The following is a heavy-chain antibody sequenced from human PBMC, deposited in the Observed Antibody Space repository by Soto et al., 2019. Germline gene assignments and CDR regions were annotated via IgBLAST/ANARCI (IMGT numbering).Heavy chain of an antibody. J-gene: IGHJ4*02. CDR2: IRPTTGGT. CDR3: GRGRSGELVVFY. V-gene: IGHV1-2*02. Sequence: QVQLVQSGAEVKKSGASVKVSCKASGYTFTGYYIHWVRQAPGQGLEWMGEIRPTTGGTKYAQKFQGRVTMTRDTSITTVYMELSNLSPDDTAVYYCGRGRSGELVVFYWGQGTLVTVYS. D-gene: IGHD1-7*01. CDR1: GYTFTGYY.